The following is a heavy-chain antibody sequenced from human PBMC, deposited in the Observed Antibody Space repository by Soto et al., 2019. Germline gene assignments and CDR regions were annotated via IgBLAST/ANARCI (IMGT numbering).Heavy chain of an antibody. D-gene: IGHD1-26*01. Sequence: GASVKVSCKASGYTFTGYLIHWVRQAPGQGLEWMGIINPSGGSANYAQKFQGRATMTRDTSTSTVYMELSSLRSEDTAVYYCARVLGGATPFFVYWGQGTLVTVSS. CDR3: ARVLGGATPFFVY. CDR2: INPSGGSA. J-gene: IGHJ4*02. V-gene: IGHV1-46*01. CDR1: GYTFTGYL.